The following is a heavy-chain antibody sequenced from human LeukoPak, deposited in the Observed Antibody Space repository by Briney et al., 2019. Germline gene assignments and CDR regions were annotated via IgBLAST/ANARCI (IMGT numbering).Heavy chain of an antibody. Sequence: GGSLRVSCAASGFTFSSYAMSWVRQAPGKGLEWVSAISGSGGSTYYADSVKGRFTISRDNSKNTLYLQMNSLRAEDTAVYYCAKARSGSYYNDWGQGTLVTVSS. CDR3: AKARSGSYYND. CDR2: ISGSGGST. J-gene: IGHJ4*02. CDR1: GFTFSSYA. V-gene: IGHV3-23*01. D-gene: IGHD3-10*01.